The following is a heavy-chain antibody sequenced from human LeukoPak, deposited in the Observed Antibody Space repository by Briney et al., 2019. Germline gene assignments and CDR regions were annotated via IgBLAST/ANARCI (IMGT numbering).Heavy chain of an antibody. CDR2: ISGSGGST. CDR3: AKGFYGSGSYYLSHFDY. CDR1: GFTFSSYA. V-gene: IGHV3-23*01. J-gene: IGHJ4*02. Sequence: GGSLRLSCAASGFTFSSYAMSWVRQAPGKGLEWVSAISGSGGSTYYADSVKGRFTISRDNSKNTLYLQMNSLRAEDTAVYYCAKGFYGSGSYYLSHFDYWGQGPRSPSPQ. D-gene: IGHD3-10*01.